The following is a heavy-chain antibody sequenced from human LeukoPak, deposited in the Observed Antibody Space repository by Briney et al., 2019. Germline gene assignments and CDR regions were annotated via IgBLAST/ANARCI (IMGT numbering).Heavy chain of an antibody. D-gene: IGHD6-13*01. Sequence: GGSLRLSCAASGFTFSSYWMSWVRQAPGKGLEWVANIKQDGSEKYYVDSVKGRFTISRDNAKNSLYLQMNSLRAEDTAVYYCAKKGPGIAEAGPDYWGQGTLVTVSS. J-gene: IGHJ4*02. CDR3: AKKGPGIAEAGPDY. CDR2: IKQDGSEK. CDR1: GFTFSSYW. V-gene: IGHV3-7*01.